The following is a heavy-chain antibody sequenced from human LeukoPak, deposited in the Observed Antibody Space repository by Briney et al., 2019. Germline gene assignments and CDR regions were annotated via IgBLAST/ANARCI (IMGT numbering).Heavy chain of an antibody. CDR1: GVTVSTIY. J-gene: IGHJ4*02. CDR3: ATLKGWYGEGCFDY. CDR2: IYPDGKA. V-gene: IGHV3-53*01. D-gene: IGHD3-10*01. Sequence: GGSLRLSCAASGVTVSTIYMGWVRQAPGKGLDWASVIYPDGKAYYAESVKGRFTISRDSSENTLFLQMNSLRAEDTAVYYCATLKGWYGEGCFDYWGQGTLVTVSS.